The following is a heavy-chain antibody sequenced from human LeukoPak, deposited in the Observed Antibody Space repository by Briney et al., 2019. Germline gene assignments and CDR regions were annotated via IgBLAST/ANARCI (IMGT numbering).Heavy chain of an antibody. CDR3: AKRGPGSPESGKYYFDY. CDR1: GFTFSSYG. J-gene: IGHJ4*02. D-gene: IGHD3-10*01. V-gene: IGHV3-30*18. Sequence: GGSLRLSCAASGFTFSSYGMHWVRQAPGKGLEWVAVISYDGSNKYYADSVKGRFTISRDNSKNTLYLQMNSLRAEDTAVYYCAKRGPGSPESGKYYFDYWGQGTLVTVSS. CDR2: ISYDGSNK.